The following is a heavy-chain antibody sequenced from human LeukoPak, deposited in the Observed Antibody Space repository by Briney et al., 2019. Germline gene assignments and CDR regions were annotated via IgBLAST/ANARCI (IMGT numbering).Heavy chain of an antibody. CDR3: ARHEYSGSYYGLSWFDP. CDR2: IYYSGST. J-gene: IGHJ5*02. Sequence: SETLSFTCTVSGGSISSSGYYWGWIRQPPGKGLEWIASIYYSGSTYYNPSLKSRVTISVDTSKNQLSLKLSSLTAADTAVYYCARHEYSGSYYGLSWFDPWGQGTLVTVSS. V-gene: IGHV4-39*01. CDR1: GGSISSSGYY. D-gene: IGHD1-26*01.